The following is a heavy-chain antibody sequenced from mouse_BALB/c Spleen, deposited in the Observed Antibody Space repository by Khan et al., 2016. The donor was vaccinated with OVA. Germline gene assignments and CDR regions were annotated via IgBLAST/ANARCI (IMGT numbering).Heavy chain of an antibody. CDR3: SRAQGYFDV. Sequence: QVQLKQSGAELAKPGASVKMSCKASGYTFTSHWIHWVKQRPGQGLEWIGYINPTTNYTEYNQKFKDKATLTTDKSPSTAYMQLSSLTSEDSAVYYGSRAQGYFDVWGAGTTVTVSS. CDR1: GYTFTSHW. J-gene: IGHJ1*01. V-gene: IGHV1-7*01. CDR2: INPTTNYT.